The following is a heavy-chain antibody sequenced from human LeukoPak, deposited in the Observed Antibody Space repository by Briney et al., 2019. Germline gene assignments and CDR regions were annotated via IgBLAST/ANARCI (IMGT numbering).Heavy chain of an antibody. CDR3: ERRSKNSDYYYSMDV. CDR2: ITHSGST. CDR1: GESLSGYN. J-gene: IGHJ6*04. D-gene: IGHD2/OR15-2a*01. V-gene: IGHV4-34*01. Sequence: SETLSLTCAVHGESLSGYNWSWIRQPPGKGLEWIGEITHSGSTNYNPSLKSRVTIPVETSKNQFSMKLSSVSTADTSVYYCERRSKNSDYYYSMDVWGKGTTVTVSS.